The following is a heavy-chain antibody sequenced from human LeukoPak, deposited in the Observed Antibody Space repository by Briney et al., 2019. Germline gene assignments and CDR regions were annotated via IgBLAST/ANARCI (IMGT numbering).Heavy chain of an antibody. D-gene: IGHD3-3*02. CDR3: ARSTGIVGDYYYYGMDV. Sequence: ASVKVSCKASGYTFTAYYMHWVRQAPGQGLEWMGWINTNTGNPTYAQGFTGRFVFSLDTSVSTAYLQISSLKAEDTAVYYCARSTGIVGDYYYYGMDVWGQGTTVTVSS. CDR1: GYTFTAYY. J-gene: IGHJ6*02. V-gene: IGHV7-4-1*02. CDR2: INTNTGNP.